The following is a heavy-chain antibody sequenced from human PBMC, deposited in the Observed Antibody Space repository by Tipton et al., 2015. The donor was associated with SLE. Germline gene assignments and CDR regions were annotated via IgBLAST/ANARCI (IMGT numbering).Heavy chain of an antibody. CDR2: IYTSGST. Sequence: TLSLTCTVSGGSISSGSYYWSWIRQPAGKGLEWIGRIYTSGSTNYNPSLKSRVTISVDTSKNQFSLKLSSVTAADTAVYYCARFEWVLNRSYYGMDVWGQGTTVTVSS. CDR1: GGSISSGSYY. V-gene: IGHV4-61*02. J-gene: IGHJ6*02. D-gene: IGHD5-12*01. CDR3: ARFEWVLNRSYYGMDV.